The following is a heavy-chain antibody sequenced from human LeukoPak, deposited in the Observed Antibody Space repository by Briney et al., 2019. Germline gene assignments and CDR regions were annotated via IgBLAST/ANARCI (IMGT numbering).Heavy chain of an antibody. V-gene: IGHV3-30-3*01. D-gene: IGHD3-9*01. CDR3: ARDLERYFDY. Sequence: GGSLRPSCAASGFTFSSYAMHWVRQAPGKGLEWVAVISYDGSNKYYADSVKGRFTISRDNSKNTLYLQMNSLRAEDTAVYYCARDLERYFDYWGQGTLVTVSS. CDR1: GFTFSSYA. J-gene: IGHJ4*02. CDR2: ISYDGSNK.